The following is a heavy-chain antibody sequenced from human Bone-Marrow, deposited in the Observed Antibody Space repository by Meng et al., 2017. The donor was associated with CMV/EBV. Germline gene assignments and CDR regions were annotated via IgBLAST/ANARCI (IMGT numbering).Heavy chain of an antibody. CDR3: ARETAAAGTGYFDH. CDR2: ISSSSSYI. Sequence: GESLKISCAASGFTFSSYSMNWVRQAPGKGLEWVSSISSSSSYIYYADSVKGRFTISRDNRKNSLYLQMNSLRTEDTALYYCARETAAAGTGYFDHWGQGAPVTVSS. V-gene: IGHV3-21*04. J-gene: IGHJ4*01. CDR1: GFTFSSYS. D-gene: IGHD6-13*01.